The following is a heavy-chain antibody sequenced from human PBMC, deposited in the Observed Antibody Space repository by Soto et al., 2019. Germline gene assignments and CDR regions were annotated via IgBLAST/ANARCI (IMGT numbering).Heavy chain of an antibody. V-gene: IGHV1-8*02. CDR2: ISPNSGNT. J-gene: IGHJ6*03. Sequence: GASVKVSCKASGYTFSIDVVSWGRLAPGQGLEWMGWISPNSGNTNYAQKFQGRVTMTRNTSISTAYMELSSLRSEDTAVYYCARSDIVATLYYYYYMDVWGKGTTVTVSS. CDR3: ARSDIVATLYYYYYMDV. D-gene: IGHD5-12*01. CDR1: GYTFSIDV.